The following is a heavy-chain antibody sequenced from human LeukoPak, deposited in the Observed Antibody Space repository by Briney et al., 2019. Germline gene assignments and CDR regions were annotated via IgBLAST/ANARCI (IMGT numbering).Heavy chain of an antibody. CDR2: ISYDGSNK. CDR1: GFTFSSYS. Sequence: PGRSLRLSCAASGFTFSSYSIHWVRQAPGKGLEWVAVISYDGSNKYYADSVKGRFTISRDNSKNTLYLQMNSLRAEDTAVYYCASNYDFWSANNWFDPWGQGTLVTVSS. CDR3: ASNYDFWSANNWFDP. D-gene: IGHD3-3*01. J-gene: IGHJ5*02. V-gene: IGHV3-30-3*01.